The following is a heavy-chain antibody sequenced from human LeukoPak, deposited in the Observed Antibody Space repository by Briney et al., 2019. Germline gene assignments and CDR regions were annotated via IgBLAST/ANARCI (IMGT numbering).Heavy chain of an antibody. Sequence: PGGSLRLSCAASGFTFSDYYMSWIRQAPGKGLEWVSYISSSGSTIYYADSVKGRFTISRDNAQNSLSLQMNSLRAEDTAVYYCARSTRRDTKVALAEYFQHWGQGNLVTVSS. J-gene: IGHJ1*01. D-gene: IGHD3-10*01. CDR2: ISSSGSTI. CDR3: ARSTRRDTKVALAEYFQH. V-gene: IGHV3-11*01. CDR1: GFTFSDYY.